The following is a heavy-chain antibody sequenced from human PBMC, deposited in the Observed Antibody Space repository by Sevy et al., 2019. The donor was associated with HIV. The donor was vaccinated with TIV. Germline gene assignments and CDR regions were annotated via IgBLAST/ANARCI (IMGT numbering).Heavy chain of an antibody. CDR1: GGSVSSDTYY. Sequence: SETLSLTCTVSGGSVSSDTYYWTWIRQPPGKGLDFIGYIYYNVRINYNPSLKSRVTISVDTSKNQFSLKVTSGTAADTAVYYCTRVGGLTDYGMDVWGQGTTVTVSS. CDR3: TRVGGLTDYGMDV. D-gene: IGHD1-26*01. CDR2: IYYNVRI. V-gene: IGHV4-61*01. J-gene: IGHJ6*02.